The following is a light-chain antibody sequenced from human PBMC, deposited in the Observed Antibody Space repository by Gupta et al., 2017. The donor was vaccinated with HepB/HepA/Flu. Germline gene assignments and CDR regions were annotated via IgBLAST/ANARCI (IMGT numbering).Light chain of an antibody. CDR3: QQYNSYSRT. Sequence: DIQKTQSPSTLSASVGDRVTITCRASQSISSWLAWYQQKPGKAPKLLIYKASSLESGVQSRVSGSGSGTEFTLTISSLQPDDFATYYGQQYNSYSRTFGQGTKVEIK. J-gene: IGKJ1*01. CDR2: KAS. CDR1: QSISSW. V-gene: IGKV1-5*03.